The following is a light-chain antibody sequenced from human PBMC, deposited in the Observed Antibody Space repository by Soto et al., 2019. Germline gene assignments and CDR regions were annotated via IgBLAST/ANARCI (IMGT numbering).Light chain of an antibody. CDR2: KAA. Sequence: DIQMTQSPYTLSASVGDRVTITCRASQSVGSWLAWYQQRPGKAPRRLNYKAASVQRGVPSRFSRRGSGTEFTLSVSCLQPADFASYYCHQYNTCSVYTCGQGPKL. J-gene: IGKJ2*01. CDR3: HQYNTCSVYT. CDR1: QSVGSW. V-gene: IGKV1-5*03.